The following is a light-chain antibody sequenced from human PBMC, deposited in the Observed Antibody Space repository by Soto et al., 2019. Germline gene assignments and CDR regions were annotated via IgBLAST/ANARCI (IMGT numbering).Light chain of an antibody. CDR3: QSYDTSLSGVV. CDR2: GYT. CDR1: SSNIGAGSN. Sequence: QSVLTQPPSVSGAPGQRVTISCTGSSSNIGAGSNVHWYQQLPGTAPKLLIYGYTIRPSGVPDRFSGSKSGTSASLAITGLQAEDEADYYCQSYDTSLSGVVFGGGTKVTVL. V-gene: IGLV1-40*01. J-gene: IGLJ2*01.